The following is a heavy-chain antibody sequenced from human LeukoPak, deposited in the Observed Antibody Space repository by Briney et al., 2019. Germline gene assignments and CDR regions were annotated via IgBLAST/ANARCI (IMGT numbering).Heavy chain of an antibody. CDR2: IYYSGST. Sequence: PSETLSLTCTVSGGSISSYYWSWIRQPPGKGLEWIGYIYYSGSTNYNPSLKSRVTISVDMSKNQFSLKLSSVTAADTAVYYCARLPWGVVRNYYYYYGMDVWGQGTTVTVSS. D-gene: IGHD2-15*01. CDR1: GGSISSYY. J-gene: IGHJ6*02. CDR3: ARLPWGVVRNYYYYYGMDV. V-gene: IGHV4-59*08.